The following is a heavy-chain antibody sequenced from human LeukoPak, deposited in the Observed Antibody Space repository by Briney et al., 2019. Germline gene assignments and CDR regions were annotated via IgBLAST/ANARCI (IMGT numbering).Heavy chain of an antibody. CDR3: TSAVPDILTGCYNYYYYYMDV. D-gene: IGHD3-9*01. CDR1: GFTFGDYA. Sequence: GGSLRLSCTASGFTFGDYAMSWVRQAPGKGLEWVGFIRSKAYGGTTEYAASVKGRFTISRDDSKSIAYLQMNSLKTEDTAVYYCTSAVPDILTGCYNYYYYYMDVWGKGTTVTISS. V-gene: IGHV3-49*04. CDR2: IRSKAYGGTT. J-gene: IGHJ6*03.